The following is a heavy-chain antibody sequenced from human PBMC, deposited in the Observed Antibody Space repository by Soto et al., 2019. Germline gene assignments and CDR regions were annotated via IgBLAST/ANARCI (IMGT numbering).Heavy chain of an antibody. J-gene: IGHJ5*02. CDR1: GGSISSSSYY. V-gene: IGHV4-39*01. CDR3: ARGRRGVLWFPNWFYP. Sequence: PSETLSLTCTVSGGSISSSSYYWGWIRQPPGKGLEWIGSIYYSGSTYYNPSLKSRVTISVDTSKNQFSLKLSSVTAAGTAVYYCARGRRGVLWFPNWFYPWGQGTLVTVSS. CDR2: IYYSGST. D-gene: IGHD2-21*01.